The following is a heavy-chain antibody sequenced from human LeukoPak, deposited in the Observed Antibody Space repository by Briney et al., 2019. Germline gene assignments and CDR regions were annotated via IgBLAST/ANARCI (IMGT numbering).Heavy chain of an antibody. CDR1: GGSISSYY. J-gene: IGHJ4*02. CDR3: ARVGTGGSAES. CDR2: IYTSGST. V-gene: IGHV4-4*07. D-gene: IGHD1-14*01. Sequence: SETPSLTCTVSGGSISSYYRSWIRQPAGKGLEWIGRIYTSGSTNYNPSLKSRVTISVDTSKNQFSLKLSSVTAADTAVYYCARVGTGGSAESWGQGTLVTVSS.